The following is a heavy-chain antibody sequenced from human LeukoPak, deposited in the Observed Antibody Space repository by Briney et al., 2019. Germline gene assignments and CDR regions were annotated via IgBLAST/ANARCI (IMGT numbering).Heavy chain of an antibody. CDR1: GYTFTTYA. J-gene: IGHJ4*02. V-gene: IGHV7-4-1*02. CDR2: INTNTGNP. CDR3: ARDRYRRNSETIVGATSY. D-gene: IGHD1-26*01. Sequence: ASVNVSCKASGYTFTTYAMNWVRQAPGQGLEWMGWINTNTGNPTYAQGFAGRFVFSLDTSVSTAYLQISSLKAEDTAVYYCARDRYRRNSETIVGATSYWGQGTLVTVSS.